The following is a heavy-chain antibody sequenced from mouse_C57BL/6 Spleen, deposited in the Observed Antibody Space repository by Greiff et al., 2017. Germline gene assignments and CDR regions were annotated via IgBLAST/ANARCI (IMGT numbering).Heavy chain of an antibody. J-gene: IGHJ4*01. CDR2: IFPGNSDT. CDR3: TRDYYDYDNAMDY. V-gene: IGHV1-5*01. CDR1: GYTFTSYW. D-gene: IGHD2-4*01. Sequence: EVQLQQSGTVLARPGASVKMSCKTSGYTFTSYWMHWVKQRPGQGLEWIGAIFPGNSDTSYNQKFKGKAKLTAVTSASTAYMELSSLTNEDSAVYYCTRDYYDYDNAMDYWGQGTSVTVSS.